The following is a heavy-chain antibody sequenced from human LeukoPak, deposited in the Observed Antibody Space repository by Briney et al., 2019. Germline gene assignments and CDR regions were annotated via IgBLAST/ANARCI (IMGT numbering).Heavy chain of an antibody. D-gene: IGHD6-13*01. CDR3: ARGRGSSWYDY. CDR2: INPNSGDT. CDR1: GYTFTGYH. J-gene: IGHJ4*02. Sequence: ASVKVSCKASGYTFTGYHMHWVRQAPGQGLEWMGRINPNSGDTNYAQKFQGRVTMTRDTSISTAYMELSRLRSDDTAVYYCARGRGSSWYDYWGQGTLVTVSS. V-gene: IGHV1-2*06.